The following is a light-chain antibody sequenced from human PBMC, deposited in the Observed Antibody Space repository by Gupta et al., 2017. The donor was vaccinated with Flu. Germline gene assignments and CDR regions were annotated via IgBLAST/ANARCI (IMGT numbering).Light chain of an antibody. CDR2: GAS. Sequence: APMESKTSSRRSRHGDSSSYLAWYQHKPRQAPKFLIYGASSRATAVPDRFSGSGSETDFTLTISRLQAEDVAIYYCQQSGTYWLTFGGGTKVEIK. J-gene: IGKJ4*01. CDR3: QQSGTYWLT. V-gene: IGKV3-20*01. CDR1: HGDSSSY.